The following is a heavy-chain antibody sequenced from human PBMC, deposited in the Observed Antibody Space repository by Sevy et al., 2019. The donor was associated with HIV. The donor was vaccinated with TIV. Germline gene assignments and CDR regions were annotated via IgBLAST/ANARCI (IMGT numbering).Heavy chain of an antibody. Sequence: SETLSLTCAVYGGSFSGYYWSWIRQPPGKGLEWIGEINHSGSTNYNPSLKSRVTISVDTSKNQFSLKLSSVTAADMAVYYCARDSGSYYEGYYFDYWGQGTLVTVSS. CDR2: INHSGST. V-gene: IGHV4-34*01. CDR1: GGSFSGYY. J-gene: IGHJ4*02. CDR3: ARDSGSYYEGYYFDY. D-gene: IGHD1-26*01.